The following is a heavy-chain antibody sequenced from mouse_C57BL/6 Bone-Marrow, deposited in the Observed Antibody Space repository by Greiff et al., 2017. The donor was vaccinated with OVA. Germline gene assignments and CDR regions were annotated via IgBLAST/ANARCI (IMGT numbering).Heavy chain of an antibody. Sequence: QVQLQQSGAELVRPGNSVKVSCKASGYAFTNYLIEWVKQRPGQGLEWIGVINPGSGGTNYNETFKGQATLTADKSSSTAYMQLSSLTSEDSAVYFCARGVDYGGQGTTLTVSS. V-gene: IGHV1-54*01. CDR3: ARGVDY. CDR2: INPGSGGT. J-gene: IGHJ2*01. CDR1: GYAFTNYL.